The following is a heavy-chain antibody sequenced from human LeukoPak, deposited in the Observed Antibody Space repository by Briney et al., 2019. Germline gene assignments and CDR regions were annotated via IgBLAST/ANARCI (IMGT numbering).Heavy chain of an antibody. Sequence: PGGSLRLSCAASGFTFSSYSMNWVRQAPGKGLEWVSSISSSSSYIYYADSVKGRFTISRDNAKNSLYLQMNSLRAEDTAVYYCAKGGYYCSSTSCYPLYYWGQGTLVTVSS. J-gene: IGHJ4*02. CDR2: ISSSSSYI. CDR1: GFTFSSYS. CDR3: AKGGYYCSSTSCYPLYY. V-gene: IGHV3-21*01. D-gene: IGHD2-2*01.